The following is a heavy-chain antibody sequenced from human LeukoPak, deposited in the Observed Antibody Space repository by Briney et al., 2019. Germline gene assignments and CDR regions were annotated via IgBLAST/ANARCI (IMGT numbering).Heavy chain of an antibody. Sequence: GGSLRLSCAASGFTFSSYGMHWVRQAPGKGLEWVAAVSYDGSNKYYADSLKGRFTISRDNSKNTLYLQMNSLRAEDTALYYCGKDNYFDDSAYQDYGGQGTLVTVSS. V-gene: IGHV3-30*18. CDR2: VSYDGSNK. D-gene: IGHD3-22*01. CDR1: GFTFSSYG. CDR3: GKDNYFDDSAYQDY. J-gene: IGHJ4*02.